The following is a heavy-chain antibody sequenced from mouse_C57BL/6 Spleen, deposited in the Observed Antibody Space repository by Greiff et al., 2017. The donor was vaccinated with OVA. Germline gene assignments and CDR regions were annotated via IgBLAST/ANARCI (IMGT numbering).Heavy chain of an antibody. D-gene: IGHD2-3*01. CDR2: ISSGGDYI. CDR3: KRVDGSSYFDY. Sequence: EVKVEESGEGLVKPGGSLKLPCAASGFTFSSYAMSWVRQTPEKRLEWVAYISSGGDYIYYADTVKGRFTISRDNARNTLYLQMSSLKSEDTAMYYCKRVDGSSYFDYWCQGTTLTVSS. J-gene: IGHJ2*01. CDR1: GFTFSSYA. V-gene: IGHV5-9-1*02.